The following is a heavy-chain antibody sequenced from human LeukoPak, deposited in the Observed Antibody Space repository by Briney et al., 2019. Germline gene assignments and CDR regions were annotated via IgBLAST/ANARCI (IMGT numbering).Heavy chain of an antibody. CDR2: IYHSGTT. Sequence: SETLSLTCTVSAYSISNGFLWGWIRQPPGKGLEWIGSIYHSGTTYYNPSLKSRVTMSVDTSKNQFSLKLSSVTAADTAVYYCTRLSHGAGSAKVSWFDPWRQGTLVTVSS. J-gene: IGHJ5*02. CDR1: AYSISNGFL. D-gene: IGHD2-15*01. CDR3: TRLSHGAGSAKVSWFDP. V-gene: IGHV4-38-2*02.